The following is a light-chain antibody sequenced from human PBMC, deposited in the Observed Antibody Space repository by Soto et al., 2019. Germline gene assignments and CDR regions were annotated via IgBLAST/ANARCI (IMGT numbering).Light chain of an antibody. CDR2: GAS. Sequence: EIVMTQSPDTLSVSPGERATLFCRASQSVSSNLVWYQQKPGQAPRLLIYGASTRATGIPARLSGSGSGTEFTLTISSLQSEDFAVYYCQQCNAWPLTFGQGTKVEI. J-gene: IGKJ1*01. V-gene: IGKV3-15*01. CDR1: QSVSSN. CDR3: QQCNAWPLT.